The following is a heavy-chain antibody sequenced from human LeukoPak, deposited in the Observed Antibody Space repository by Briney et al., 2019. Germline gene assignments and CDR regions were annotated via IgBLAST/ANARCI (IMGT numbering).Heavy chain of an antibody. Sequence: GGSLRLSCAASGFTFSSYSMNWVRQAPGKGLEWVSYISSSSSTIYYADSVKGRFTISRDNAKNSLYLQMNSLRDKDTAVYYCARDSGYYYGSGYDYWGQGTLVTVSS. CDR3: ARDSGYYYGSGYDY. D-gene: IGHD3-10*01. CDR1: GFTFSSYS. V-gene: IGHV3-48*02. J-gene: IGHJ4*02. CDR2: ISSSSSTI.